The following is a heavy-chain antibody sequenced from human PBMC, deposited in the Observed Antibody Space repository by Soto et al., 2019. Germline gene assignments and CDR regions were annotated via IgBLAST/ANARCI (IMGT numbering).Heavy chain of an antibody. J-gene: IGHJ6*03. CDR1: GGSISSYY. D-gene: IGHD3-10*01. Sequence: QVQLQESGPGLVKPSETLSLTCTVSGGSISSYYWSWIRQPPGKGLEWIGYIYYSGSTNYNPSLKSRVTISVDTSKNQFSLKLSSVTAADTAVYYCARSGRYYYYMDVWGKGTTVTVSS. CDR3: ARSGRYYYYMDV. V-gene: IGHV4-59*01. CDR2: IYYSGST.